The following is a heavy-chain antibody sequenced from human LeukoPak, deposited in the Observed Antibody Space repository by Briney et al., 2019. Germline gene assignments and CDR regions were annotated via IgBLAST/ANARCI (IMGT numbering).Heavy chain of an antibody. J-gene: IGHJ3*02. D-gene: IGHD2-15*01. CDR3: ARDPLVGYCSGGSCSDAFDI. CDR2: IYYSGST. Sequence: SETLSLTCTVSGGSISSYYWSWIRQPPGKGLVWLGYIYYSGSTNYNPSLKSRVTISVDTSKNQFSLKLSSVTAADTAVYYCARDPLVGYCSGGSCSDAFDIWGQGTMVTVSS. V-gene: IGHV4-59*01. CDR1: GGSISSYY.